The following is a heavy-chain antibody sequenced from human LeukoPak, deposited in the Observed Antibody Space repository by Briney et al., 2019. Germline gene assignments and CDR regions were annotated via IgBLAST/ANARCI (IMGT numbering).Heavy chain of an antibody. D-gene: IGHD1-26*01. CDR2: TQTSGST. V-gene: IGHV4-4*07. J-gene: IGHJ3*02. CDR1: GGSISSFY. Sequence: KTSETLSLTCIVSGGSISSFYWSWIRQPAGKGLEWIGRTQTSGSTYYNPSLKSRVTISVDTSKNQFSLKLNSVTAADTAVYYCARDTGSFPHVSFDIWGQGTMVTVSS. CDR3: ARDTGSFPHVSFDI.